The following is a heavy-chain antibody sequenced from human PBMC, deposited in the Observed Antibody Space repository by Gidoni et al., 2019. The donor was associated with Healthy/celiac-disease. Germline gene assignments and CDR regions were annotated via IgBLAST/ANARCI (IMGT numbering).Heavy chain of an antibody. J-gene: IGHJ6*02. Sequence: EVQPVESGGGLVQPGGSLRLSCAASGFTFSSYWMHWVRQAPGKGLVWVSRINSDGSSTSYADSVKGRFTISRDNAKNTLYLQMNSLRAEDTAVYYCARVAARTHRGMDVWGQGTTVTVSS. D-gene: IGHD6-6*01. CDR3: ARVAARTHRGMDV. CDR1: GFTFSSYW. CDR2: INSDGSST. V-gene: IGHV3-74*01.